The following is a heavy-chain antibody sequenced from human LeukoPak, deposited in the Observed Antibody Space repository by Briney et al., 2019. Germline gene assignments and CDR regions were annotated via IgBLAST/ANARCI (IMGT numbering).Heavy chain of an antibody. D-gene: IGHD3-16*01. V-gene: IGHV6-1*01. CDR2: TYYRSKWYN. Sequence: SQTLSLTCAIPGDSVSSDSAAWNWIRQSPSRGLEWLGRTYYRSKWYNTYAASVKTRITVNPDNAKNQYSLQLNSVRPEGPAVYYCAKSWGGAAPFDYWGQGTQVTVSS. J-gene: IGHJ4*02. CDR1: GDSVSSDSAA. CDR3: AKSWGGAAPFDY.